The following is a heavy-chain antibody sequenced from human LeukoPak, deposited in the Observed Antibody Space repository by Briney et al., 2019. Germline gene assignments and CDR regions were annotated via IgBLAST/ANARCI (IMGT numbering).Heavy chain of an antibody. J-gene: IGHJ4*02. Sequence: PGGSLRLSCTPCGFTYSTYWMRWARHARGKGLECVPSIKGDVSYTEHVDSLKRRFTISRDNADNTVYVQIIRLRGGERAVSFCARWRWAQSEFEYWGRGTLVTVSS. CDR1: GFTYSTYW. D-gene: IGHD5-24*01. V-gene: IGHV3-7*01. CDR3: ARWRWAQSEFEY. CDR2: IKGDVSYT.